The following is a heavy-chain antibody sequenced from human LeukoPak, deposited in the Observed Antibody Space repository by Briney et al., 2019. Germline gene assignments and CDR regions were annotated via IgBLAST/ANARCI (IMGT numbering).Heavy chain of an antibody. D-gene: IGHD3-9*01. V-gene: IGHV3-48*03. Sequence: LSLTCAVSGASITSNWWSWVRQAPGKGLEWVSYISSSGSTIYYADSVKGRFTISRDNAKNSLYLQMNSLRAEDTAVYYCARMGLDILTGIDYWGQGTLVTVSS. CDR3: ARMGLDILTGIDY. CDR1: GASITSNW. CDR2: ISSSGSTI. J-gene: IGHJ4*02.